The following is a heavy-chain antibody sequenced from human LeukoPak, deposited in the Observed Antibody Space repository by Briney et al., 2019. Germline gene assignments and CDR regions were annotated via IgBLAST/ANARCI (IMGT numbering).Heavy chain of an antibody. J-gene: IGHJ4*02. D-gene: IGHD3-16*01. CDR1: GGSFSGYF. CDR2: VSQSGDT. CDR3: ARGLGGPRLGY. V-gene: IGHV4-34*01. Sequence: SETPSLTCAVYGGSFSGYFCSWIRQSPGKDLEWIGEVSQSGDTYYNPSLTSRVTMSVDTSKNQFSLKVNSVTAADTAVYYCARGLGGPRLGYWGQGTLVTVSS.